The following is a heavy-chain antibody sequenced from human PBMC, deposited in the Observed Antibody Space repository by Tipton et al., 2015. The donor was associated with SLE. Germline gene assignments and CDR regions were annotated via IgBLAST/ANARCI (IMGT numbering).Heavy chain of an antibody. Sequence: TLSLTCVVSGYSISSAYSWGWIRQPPGKGLEGIGTVYHSGSPSYNPSLKSRVTISVDTSKNQFSLKLSSVTAADTAVYYCARDSAVNFWYFDLWGRGTLVTVSS. J-gene: IGHJ2*01. V-gene: IGHV4-38-2*01. CDR3: ARDSAVNFWYFDL. D-gene: IGHD3/OR15-3a*01. CDR1: GYSISSAYS. CDR2: VYHSGSP.